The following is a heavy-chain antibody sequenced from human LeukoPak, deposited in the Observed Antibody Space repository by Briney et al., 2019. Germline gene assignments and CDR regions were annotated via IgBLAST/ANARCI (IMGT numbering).Heavy chain of an antibody. Sequence: PSETLSLTCAVYGGSFSGYYWSWIRQPPGKGLEWIGEINHSGSTNYNPSLKSRVTRSVDTSKNQFSLKLSSVTAADTAVYYCARAWEAYCGGDCYSGLWDYWGQGTLVTVSS. CDR2: INHSGST. CDR1: GGSFSGYY. J-gene: IGHJ4*02. CDR3: ARAWEAYCGGDCYSGLWDY. D-gene: IGHD2-21*02. V-gene: IGHV4-34*01.